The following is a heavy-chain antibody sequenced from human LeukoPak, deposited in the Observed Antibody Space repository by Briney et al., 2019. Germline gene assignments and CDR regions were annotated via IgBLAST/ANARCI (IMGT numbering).Heavy chain of an antibody. D-gene: IGHD2-2*02. V-gene: IGHV1-69*13. CDR1: GGTLSSYA. J-gene: IGHJ6*02. CDR3: ASREQLLYSGYYYGMDV. Sequence: SVKVSCKASGGTLSSYAISWVRQAPGQGLEWMGGIIPIFGTANYAQKFQGRVTITADESTSTAYMELSSLRSEDTAVYYCASREQLLYSGYYYGMDVWGQGTTVTVSS. CDR2: IIPIFGTA.